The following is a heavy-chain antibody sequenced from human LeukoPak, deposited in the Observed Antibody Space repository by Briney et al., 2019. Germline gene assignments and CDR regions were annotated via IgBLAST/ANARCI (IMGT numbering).Heavy chain of an antibody. J-gene: IGHJ5*02. V-gene: IGHV3-21*01. Sequence: GGSLRLSCAASGFTFSSYSMNWVRQAPGKGLXXXXSISSSSSYIYYADSVKGRFTISRDNAKNSLYLQMNSLRAEDTAVYYCASSVKGQLVHWFDPWGQGTLVTVSS. CDR3: ASSVKGQLVHWFDP. D-gene: IGHD6-6*01. CDR2: ISSSSSYI. CDR1: GFTFSSYS.